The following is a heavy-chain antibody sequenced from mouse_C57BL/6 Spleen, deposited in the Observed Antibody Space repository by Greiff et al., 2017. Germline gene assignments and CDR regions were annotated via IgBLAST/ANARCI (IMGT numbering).Heavy chain of an antibody. D-gene: IGHD2-1*01. CDR1: GFNIKDDY. J-gene: IGHJ2*01. CDR2: IDPENGDT. V-gene: IGHV14-4*01. CDR3: TTIYYGNYSCYFDY. Sequence: VQLQQSGAELVRPGASVKLSCTASGFNIKDDYMHWVKQRPEQGLEWIGWIDPENGDTEYASKFQGKATITADTSSNTAYLQLSSLTSEDTAVYYCTTIYYGNYSCYFDYWGQGTTLTVSS.